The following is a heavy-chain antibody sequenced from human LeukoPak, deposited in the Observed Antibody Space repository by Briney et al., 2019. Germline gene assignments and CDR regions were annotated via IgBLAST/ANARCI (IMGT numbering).Heavy chain of an antibody. CDR1: GFTFSNYW. CDR3: AKGVAATPARGTYDY. D-gene: IGHD2-15*01. Sequence: GGSLRLSCAASGFTFSNYWMRWVRQAPGRGLEWVSGISWNSGSIGYADSVKGRFTISRDNAKNSLHLQMNSLRAEDMAFYYCAKGVAATPARGTYDYWGQGTLVTVSS. CDR2: ISWNSGSI. J-gene: IGHJ4*02. V-gene: IGHV3-9*03.